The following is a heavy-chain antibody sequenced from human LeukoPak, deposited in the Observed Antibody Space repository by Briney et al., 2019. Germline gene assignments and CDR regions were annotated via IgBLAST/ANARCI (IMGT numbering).Heavy chain of an antibody. V-gene: IGHV3-30*18. CDR2: ISYDGSNK. CDR3: AKDLGYLRAFDI. Sequence: PGGSLRLSCAASGFTFSSYGMHWVRQAPGKGLEWVAVISYDGSNKYYADSVKGRFTISRDNSKNTLYLQMNSLRAEDTAVYYCAKDLGYLRAFDIWGQGTMVTVSS. D-gene: IGHD1-1*01. J-gene: IGHJ3*02. CDR1: GFTFSSYG.